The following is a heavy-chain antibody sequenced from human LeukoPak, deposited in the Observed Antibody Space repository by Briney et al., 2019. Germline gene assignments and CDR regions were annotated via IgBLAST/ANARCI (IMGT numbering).Heavy chain of an antibody. V-gene: IGHV3-66*01. D-gene: IGHD6-19*01. CDR3: ARDHGAVAGHGQYHYYGMDV. Sequence: GGSLRLSCAASGFTVSSNYMSWVRQAPGKGLEWVSIIYSGGATFYAESVKDRFTISRDNSKNTLYLQMNSLRAEDTAVYYCARDHGAVAGHGQYHYYGMDVWGQGTTVTVSS. J-gene: IGHJ6*02. CDR2: IYSGGAT. CDR1: GFTVSSNY.